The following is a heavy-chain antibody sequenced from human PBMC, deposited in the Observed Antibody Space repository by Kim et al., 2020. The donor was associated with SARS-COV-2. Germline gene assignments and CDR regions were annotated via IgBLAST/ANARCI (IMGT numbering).Heavy chain of an antibody. J-gene: IGHJ6*02. CDR1: GFTFSSYE. Sequence: GGSLRLSCAASGFTFSSYEMNWVRQAPGKGLEWVSYISSSGSTIYYADSVKGRFTISRDNAKNSLYLQMNSLRAEDTAVYYCARDFRYYDILTGYYNYYYYGMDVWGQGTTVTVAS. CDR2: ISSSGSTI. CDR3: ARDFRYYDILTGYYNYYYYGMDV. D-gene: IGHD3-9*01. V-gene: IGHV3-48*03.